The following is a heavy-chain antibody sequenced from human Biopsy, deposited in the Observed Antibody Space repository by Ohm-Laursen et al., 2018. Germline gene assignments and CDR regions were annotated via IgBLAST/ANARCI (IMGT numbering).Heavy chain of an antibody. D-gene: IGHD2-2*01. CDR1: RDSISNYY. J-gene: IGHJ6*02. V-gene: IGHV4-59*01. CDR3: ARDNIPYCTSTSCDLFGMDV. CDR2: IYYTGST. Sequence: TLSLTWTISRDSISNYYWTWIRQSPGKGLEWIGYIYYTGSTNYNPSVKSRVIISVDTSKNQFSLKLNSVTAADTAVYFCARDNIPYCTSTSCDLFGMDVWGQGTTVTVSS.